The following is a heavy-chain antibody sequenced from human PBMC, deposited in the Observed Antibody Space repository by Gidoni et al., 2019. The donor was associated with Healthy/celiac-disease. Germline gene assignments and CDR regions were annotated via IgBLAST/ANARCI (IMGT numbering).Heavy chain of an antibody. J-gene: IGHJ4*02. D-gene: IGHD6-13*01. V-gene: IGHV3-7*01. Sequence: EVQLVESGGGLVQPGGSLRLSCAASGFTFSSYWMSWVRQAPGKGLEWVANIKQDGSEKYYVDSVKGRFTISRDNAKNSLYLQMNSLRAEDTAVYYCARVWGSSWYVAVDYWGQGTLVTVSS. CDR3: ARVWGSSWYVAVDY. CDR2: IKQDGSEK. CDR1: GFTFSSYW.